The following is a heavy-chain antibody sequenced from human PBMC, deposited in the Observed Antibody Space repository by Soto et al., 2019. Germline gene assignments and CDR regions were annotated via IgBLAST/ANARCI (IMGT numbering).Heavy chain of an antibody. CDR3: GHSKGLAATGPDRNNVFHY. V-gene: IGHV2-5*02. D-gene: IGHD6-25*01. CDR1: GFSLSTSGVG. CDR2: IYWDDDK. Sequence: SGPTLVNPTQTLTLTCTFSGFSLSTSGVGVGWIRQPPGQALEWLAMIYWDDDKRYSPSLKSRLTITKDTSKNQVVLTMTNMDPVDTATYYCGHSKGLAATGPDRNNVFHYWGQGTLVTVSS. J-gene: IGHJ4*02.